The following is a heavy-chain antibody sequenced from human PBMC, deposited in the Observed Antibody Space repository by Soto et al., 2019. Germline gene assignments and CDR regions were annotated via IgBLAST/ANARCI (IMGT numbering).Heavy chain of an antibody. CDR3: GRGGSGIYGMDI. D-gene: IGHD6-13*01. V-gene: IGHV3-74*01. J-gene: IGHJ6*02. Sequence: EVQLVESGGGLVQPGGSLRLSCAPSGFTFSSYWMHWVRQAPGKGLVWISRIIRDGSSTNYADSVKGRFTISRDNAKNTLYLEINSLRADDTAVYFCGRGGSGIYGMDIWGQGTTVTVSS. CDR1: GFTFSSYW. CDR2: IIRDGSST.